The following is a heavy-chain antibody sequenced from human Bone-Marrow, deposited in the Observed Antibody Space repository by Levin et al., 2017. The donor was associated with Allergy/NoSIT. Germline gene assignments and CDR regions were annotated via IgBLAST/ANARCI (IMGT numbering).Heavy chain of an antibody. CDR2: IRSKAYGAAT. V-gene: IGHV3-49*04. D-gene: IGHD3-16*01. CDR1: GFTFGDSA. CDR3: TRHIRGGGTAFDY. J-gene: IGHJ4*02. Sequence: PGGSLRLSCRASGFTFGDSAVSWVRQAPGKGLEWVAFIRSKAYGAATEYAASVKGRFTISRDDSKSIADLQLNSLKTEDTAVYYCTRHIRGGGTAFDYWGQGTLVTVSS.